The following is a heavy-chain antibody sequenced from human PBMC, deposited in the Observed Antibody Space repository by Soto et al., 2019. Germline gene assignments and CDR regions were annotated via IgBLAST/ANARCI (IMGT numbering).Heavy chain of an antibody. V-gene: IGHV4-39*01. Sequence: PSETLSLTCTGSGGSISSSSYYWGWIRQPPGKGLEWIANIYYSGSTYYNPSLKSRVTISVDTSKNQFSLKLSSVTAADTAVYYCARITMSPYDAFDIWGQGTMVTVSS. D-gene: IGHD3-22*01. CDR3: ARITMSPYDAFDI. CDR2: IYYSGST. J-gene: IGHJ3*02. CDR1: GGSISSSSYY.